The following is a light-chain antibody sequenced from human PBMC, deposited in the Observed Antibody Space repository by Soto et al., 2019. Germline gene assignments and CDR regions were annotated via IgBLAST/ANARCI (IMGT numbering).Light chain of an antibody. CDR1: SSDIGYYNY. CDR2: EVS. V-gene: IGLV2-14*01. J-gene: IGLJ3*02. CDR3: SSYTRSSALVV. Sequence: QSALTQPASVSGSPGQWITISCTGTSSDIGYYNYVSWYQQDPGKAPKLIIYEVSNRPSGVSNRFSGSKSGNTASLTISGLQAEDEDDYYCSSYTRSSALVVFGGGTKLTVL.